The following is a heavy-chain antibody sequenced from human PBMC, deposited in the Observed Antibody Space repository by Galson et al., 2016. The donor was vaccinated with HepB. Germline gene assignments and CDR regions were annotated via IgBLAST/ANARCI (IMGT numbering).Heavy chain of an antibody. Sequence: SLRLSCAASGFTFTNYAMSWVRQAPGKGPEWVSGISGSGGNTNYADSVKGRFTISRDNSKDTLYLQMNSLRAEDTAVYYCAKDRVLAAGNWFDPWGQGTLVTVSS. CDR1: GFTFTNYA. D-gene: IGHD6-13*01. CDR2: ISGSGGNT. J-gene: IGHJ5*02. CDR3: AKDRVLAAGNWFDP. V-gene: IGHV3-23*01.